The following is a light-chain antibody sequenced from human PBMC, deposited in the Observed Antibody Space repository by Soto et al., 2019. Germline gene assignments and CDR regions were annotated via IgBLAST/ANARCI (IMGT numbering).Light chain of an antibody. CDR1: QSVSTY. J-gene: IGKJ5*01. CDR3: QERSNRPPIT. V-gene: IGKV3-11*01. Sequence: EIVLTQSPATLSLSPGERATLSCRASQSVSTYLAWYQQKPGQSPRLLIYGASNRATGIPARFSGSGSGTDFTLTISSLEPEDFAVYYCQERSNRPPITFGQGTRLEIK. CDR2: GAS.